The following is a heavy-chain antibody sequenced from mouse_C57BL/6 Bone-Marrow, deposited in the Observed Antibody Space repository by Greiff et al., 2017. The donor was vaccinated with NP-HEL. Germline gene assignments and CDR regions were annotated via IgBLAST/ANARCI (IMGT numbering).Heavy chain of an antibody. CDR3: ARFSTTVEYIDY. Sequence: QVQLQQPGAELVMPGASVKLSCKASGYTFTSYWMLWVKQRPGQGLEWIGEIDPSDSYTNYNQKFKGKSTLTVDKSSSTAYMQLSSLTSEDSAVYYCARFSTTVEYIDYWGQGTTLTVSS. J-gene: IGHJ2*01. CDR2: IDPSDSYT. D-gene: IGHD1-1*01. CDR1: GYTFTSYW. V-gene: IGHV1-69*01.